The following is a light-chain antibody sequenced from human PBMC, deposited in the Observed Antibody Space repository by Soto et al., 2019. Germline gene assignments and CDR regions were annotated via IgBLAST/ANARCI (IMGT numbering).Light chain of an antibody. CDR2: DVD. CDR1: ASDIGASNF. J-gene: IGLJ2*01. CDR3: ASYISPGTLV. Sequence: QSALTQPASVSGSPGQSITISCTGTASDIGASNFVSWYQQYPGNVPKVLIYDVDNRPSGVSNRFSGSKSGNTASLTISGLQAEYEADYYCASYISPGTLVFGGGTKLTVL. V-gene: IGLV2-14*01.